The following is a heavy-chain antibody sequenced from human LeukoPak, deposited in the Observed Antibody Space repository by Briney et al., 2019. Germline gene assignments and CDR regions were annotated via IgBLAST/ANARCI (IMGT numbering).Heavy chain of an antibody. CDR1: GGSFSGYY. CDR3: ARLIGTRPPFDY. Sequence: PSETLSLTCAVYGGSFSGYYWSWIRQPPGKGLEWIGEINHSGSTNYNPSLKSRVTMSVDTSKNQFSLKLSSVTAADTAVYYCARLIGTRPPFDYWGQGTLVTVSS. V-gene: IGHV4-34*01. CDR2: INHSGST. J-gene: IGHJ4*02.